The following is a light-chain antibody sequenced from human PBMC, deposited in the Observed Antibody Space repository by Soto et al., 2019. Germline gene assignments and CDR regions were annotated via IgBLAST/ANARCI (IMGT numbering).Light chain of an antibody. Sequence: QSVLTQPASVSGSPGQSITISCTGTSSDIGSYNRVFWYQQPPGTAPKLIIYEVNNRPSGVPDRFSGSKSGNTASLTISGLQAEDEADYYCNSFTTSSTYVFGTGTKVTVL. J-gene: IGLJ1*01. CDR1: SSDIGSYNR. CDR2: EVN. V-gene: IGLV2-18*02. CDR3: NSFTTSSTYV.